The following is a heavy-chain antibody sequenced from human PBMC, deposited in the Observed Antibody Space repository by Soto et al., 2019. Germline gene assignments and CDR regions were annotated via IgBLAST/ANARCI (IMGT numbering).Heavy chain of an antibody. V-gene: IGHV1-8*01. CDR3: SRGGRVMRLGSPSYYYYMDV. CDR2: MNPNSGNT. D-gene: IGHD3-16*01. J-gene: IGHJ6*03. CDR1: GYTFTSYD. Sequence: QVQLVQSGAEVKKPGASVKVSCKASGYTFTSYDINWVRQATGQGLEWMGWMNPNSGNTGYAQKFQGRVTMTRNTSIITAYMELRSLICADTAVYYYSRGGRVMRLGSPSYYYYMDVWGKGTTVTVSS.